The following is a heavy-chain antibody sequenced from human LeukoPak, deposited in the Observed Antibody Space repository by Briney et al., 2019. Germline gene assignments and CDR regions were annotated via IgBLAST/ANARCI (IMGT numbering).Heavy chain of an antibody. Sequence: SETLSLTCTVSGDSISSDDYYWSWIRQPAGKGLEWIGRFSASGNSNYNPSLKSRLTISVDRSKNQFSLKLSSVTAADTAVYYCARDLGADPYYFDNWGQGTLVSVSS. J-gene: IGHJ4*02. CDR1: GDSISSDDYY. CDR2: FSASGNS. CDR3: ARDLGADPYYFDN. V-gene: IGHV4-61*02.